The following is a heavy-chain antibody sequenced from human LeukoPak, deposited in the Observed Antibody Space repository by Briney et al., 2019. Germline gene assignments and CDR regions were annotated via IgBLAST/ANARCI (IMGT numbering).Heavy chain of an antibody. J-gene: IGHJ5*02. CDR3: ARRGRVEEGRYFDWSYTQGWFDP. Sequence: SETLSLTCTVSGGSISSSSYYWGWIRQPPGKGLEWIGSIYHSGSTYYNPSLKSRVTISVDTSKNQFSLKLSSVTAADTAVYYCARRGRVEEGRYFDWSYTQGWFDPWGQGTLVTVSS. CDR2: IYHSGST. V-gene: IGHV4-39*07. D-gene: IGHD3-9*01. CDR1: GGSISSSSYY.